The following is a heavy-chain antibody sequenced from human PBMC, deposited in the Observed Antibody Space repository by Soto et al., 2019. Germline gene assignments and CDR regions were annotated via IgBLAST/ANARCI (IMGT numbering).Heavy chain of an antibody. Sequence: GGSLRLSCAASGFTFSSYSMNWVRQAPGKGLEWVSSISSSSSYIYYADSVKGRFTISRDNAKNSLYLQMNSLRAEDTAVYYCARDLGAAAGTTYYYYGMDVWGQGTTVTVSS. D-gene: IGHD6-13*01. CDR1: GFTFSSYS. CDR2: ISSSSSYI. CDR3: ARDLGAAAGTTYYYYGMDV. V-gene: IGHV3-21*01. J-gene: IGHJ6*02.